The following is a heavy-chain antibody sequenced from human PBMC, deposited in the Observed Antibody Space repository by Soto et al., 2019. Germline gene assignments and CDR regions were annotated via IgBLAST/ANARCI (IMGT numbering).Heavy chain of an antibody. CDR3: ARDQQMAGYSYGSWFDP. V-gene: IGHV1-18*01. J-gene: IGHJ5*02. D-gene: IGHD5-18*01. Sequence: ASVKVSCKASGYTFTSYGISWVRQAPGQGLEWMGWISAYNGNTTYAQKLQGRVTMTTDTSTSTAYMELRSLRSDDTAVYYCARDQQMAGYSYGSWFDPWGQGTLVTVSS. CDR2: ISAYNGNT. CDR1: GYTFTSYG.